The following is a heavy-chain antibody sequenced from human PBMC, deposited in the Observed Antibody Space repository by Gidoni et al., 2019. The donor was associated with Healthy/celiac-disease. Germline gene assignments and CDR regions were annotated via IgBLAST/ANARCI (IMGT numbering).Heavy chain of an antibody. J-gene: IGHJ4*01. Sequence: EVQLVESGGGWVQPGGSLRRSCAAAGVTVRSDWMSWVRQAPGKGLEWVANIKQAGSEKYYVDSVKGRLTISRDNAKNSLYLQMNSLRAEDTALYYCARVGCSSTSCYNYFDYWGHGTLVTVSS. CDR2: IKQAGSEK. D-gene: IGHD2-2*02. CDR3: ARVGCSSTSCYNYFDY. CDR1: GVTVRSDW. V-gene: IGHV3-7*01.